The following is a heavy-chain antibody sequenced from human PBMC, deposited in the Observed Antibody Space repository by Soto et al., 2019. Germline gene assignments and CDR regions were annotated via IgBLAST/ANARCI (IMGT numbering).Heavy chain of an antibody. CDR1: GFIFSTYS. CDR3: ARAVKDGDYTNWYFDL. Sequence: PGGSLRLSCAASGFIFSTYSMNWLRQAPGKGLEWVSSISSSSIYIAYADSVKGRFTISRDNAKNSLYLQMNSLRAEDTAVYYCARAVKDGDYTNWYFDLWGRGTLVTVSS. V-gene: IGHV3-21*06. D-gene: IGHD4-17*01. CDR2: ISSSSIYI. J-gene: IGHJ2*01.